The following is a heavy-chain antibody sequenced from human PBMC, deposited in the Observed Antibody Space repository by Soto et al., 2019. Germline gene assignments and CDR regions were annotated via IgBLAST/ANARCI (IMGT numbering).Heavy chain of an antibody. CDR1: GGSFSGYQ. CDR2: INDTGNI. V-gene: IGHV4-34*01. D-gene: IGHD3-10*01. Sequence: QVQLQQWGAGLLKPSETLSLTCAVYGGSFSGYQWTWIRQTPGKGLEWIGEINDTGNINYNPSLKSRVTIFIDPPKKQTSLKLSSVAAADTAVYYCARGLIVWFGELSRRGGYYYYMDVWGKGTTVTVSS. CDR3: ARGLIVWFGELSRRGGYYYYMDV. J-gene: IGHJ6*03.